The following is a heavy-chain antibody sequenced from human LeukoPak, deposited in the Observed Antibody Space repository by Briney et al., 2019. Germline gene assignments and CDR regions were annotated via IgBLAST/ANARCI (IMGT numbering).Heavy chain of an antibody. V-gene: IGHV4-59*01. CDR1: GGSISSYY. CDR2: IYYSGST. Sequence: PSETLSLTCTVSGGSISSYYWSWIRQPPGKGLEWIGYIYYSGSTNYNPSLKSRVTISVDTSKNQFSLKLSSVTAADTAVYYCARSSRYGSGTHFDYWGQGTLVTVSS. D-gene: IGHD3-10*01. CDR3: ARSSRYGSGTHFDY. J-gene: IGHJ4*02.